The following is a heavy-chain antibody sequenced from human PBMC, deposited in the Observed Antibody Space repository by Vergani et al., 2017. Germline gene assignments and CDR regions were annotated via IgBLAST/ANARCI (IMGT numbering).Heavy chain of an antibody. CDR1: GGSVSSGSYY. J-gene: IGHJ5*02. CDR2: INHSGST. D-gene: IGHD2-15*01. CDR3: ARVGVVVVNWFDP. V-gene: IGHV4-61*01. Sequence: QVQLQESGPGLVKPSETLSLTCTVSGGSVSSGSYYWSWIRQPPGKGLEWIGEINHSGSTNYNPSLKSRVTISVDTSKNQFSLKLSSVTAADTAVYYCARVGVVVVNWFDPWGQGTLVTVSS.